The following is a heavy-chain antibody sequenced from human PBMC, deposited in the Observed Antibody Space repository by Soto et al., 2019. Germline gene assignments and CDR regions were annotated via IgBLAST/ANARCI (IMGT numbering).Heavy chain of an antibody. CDR3: AKAKSLRSVMGSSFDS. J-gene: IGHJ4*02. V-gene: IGHV3-23*05. D-gene: IGHD2-21*01. CDR1: EFMFSSYA. CDR2: ISPSGDDT. Sequence: EVQLLESGGGLVQPGGSLRLSCDASEFMFSSYAMSWVRQAPGKGLEWVSTISPSGDDTYYADSVRGRFTISRDNSRNTVSLQVNSLTTEDTARYYCAKAKSLRSVMGSSFDSWGQGALVTVSS.